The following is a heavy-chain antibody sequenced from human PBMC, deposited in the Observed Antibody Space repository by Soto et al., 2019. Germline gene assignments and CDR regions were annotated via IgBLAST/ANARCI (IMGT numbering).Heavy chain of an antibody. CDR3: ARVHVMVVAGSTYDY. CDR1: GDSISSGSY. CDR2: IYHGGTT. J-gene: IGHJ4*03. Sequence: AETLSLTCTVSGDSISSGSYWGWIRQPPGEGPEWIASIYHGGTTFYNPSLKSRISISVDTSKNQFSLRLTSVTAADTATYYCARVHVMVVAGSTYDYWGPGTLVTVSS. V-gene: IGHV4-38-2*02. D-gene: IGHD6-19*01.